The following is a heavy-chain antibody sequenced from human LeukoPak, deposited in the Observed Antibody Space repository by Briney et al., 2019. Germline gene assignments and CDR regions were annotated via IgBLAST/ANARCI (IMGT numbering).Heavy chain of an antibody. D-gene: IGHD2-2*01. J-gene: IGHJ1*01. CDR2: IYTSGST. CDR3: ARGEVVPAAYAEYFQH. V-gene: IGHV4-61*02. Sequence: SQTLSLTCTVSGGSISSGSYYWSWIRQPAGKGLEWIGRIYTSGSTNYNPSLKSRVTISVDTSKNQFSLKLSSATAADTAVYYCARGEVVPAAYAEYFQHWGQGTLVTVSS. CDR1: GGSISSGSYY.